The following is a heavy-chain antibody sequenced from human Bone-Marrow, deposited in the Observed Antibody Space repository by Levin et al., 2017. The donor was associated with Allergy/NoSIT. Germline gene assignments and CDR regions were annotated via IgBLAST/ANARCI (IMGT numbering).Heavy chain of an antibody. V-gene: IGHV4-39*07. Sequence: SETLSLTCSVSGVSMTSTNHYWAWIRQSPGKGLEWIGSLFYSGSSFYNPSLNGRVSMSLDTPNHQFSLRLRSVTAADTAVYYCARGKRTMFGLIFFDLWGQGTLVTVSS. CDR1: GVSMTSTNHY. CDR3: ARGKRTMFGLIFFDL. D-gene: IGHD3/OR15-3a*01. CDR2: LFYSGSS. J-gene: IGHJ4*02.